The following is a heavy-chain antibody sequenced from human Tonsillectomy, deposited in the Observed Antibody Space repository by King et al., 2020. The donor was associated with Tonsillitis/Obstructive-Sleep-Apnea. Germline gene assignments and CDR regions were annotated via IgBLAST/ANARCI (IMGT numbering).Heavy chain of an antibody. D-gene: IGHD6-13*01. CDR1: GYTFTGYY. V-gene: IGHV1-2*02. Sequence: VQLVESGAEVKKPGASVKVSCKASGYTFTGYYMHWVRQAPGQGLEWMGWINPNSGGTNYAQKFQGRVTMTRDTSISTVYMELSSLRSDDTAVYYCAAAHSSSWTKFAYWGQGTLVTVSS. J-gene: IGHJ4*02. CDR2: INPNSGGT. CDR3: AAAHSSSWTKFAY.